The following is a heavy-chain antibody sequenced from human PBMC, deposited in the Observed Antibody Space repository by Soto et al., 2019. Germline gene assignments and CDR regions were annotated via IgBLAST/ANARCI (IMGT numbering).Heavy chain of an antibody. J-gene: IGHJ4*02. CDR1: GFTFSSYW. Sequence: GGSLRLSCAASGFTFSSYWMHWVRQVPGKGLVWVSRINEYGSVINYADSVKGRFTIFRDNSKNTLYLEMNSLRAEGAAVYYCTRDIGGRGAYWGQGTLLTVSS. V-gene: IGHV3-74*01. D-gene: IGHD3-16*01. CDR3: TRDIGGRGAY. CDR2: INEYGSVI.